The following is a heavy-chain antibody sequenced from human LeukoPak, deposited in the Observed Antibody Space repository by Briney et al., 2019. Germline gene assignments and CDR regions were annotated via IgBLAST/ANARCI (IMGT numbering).Heavy chain of an antibody. CDR2: IKQDGSEK. J-gene: IGHJ6*02. V-gene: IGHV3-7*01. CDR3: ARKAPKMDV. CDR1: GFTFSSYA. Sequence: PGGSLRLSCAASGFTFSSYAMSWVRQAPGKGLEWVANIKQDGSEKYYVDSVKGRFTISRDNAKNSLYLQMNSLRAEDTAVYYCARKAPKMDVWGQGTTVTVSS.